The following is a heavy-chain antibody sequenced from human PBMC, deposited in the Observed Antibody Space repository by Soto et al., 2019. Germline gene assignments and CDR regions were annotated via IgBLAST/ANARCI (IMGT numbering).Heavy chain of an antibody. CDR3: ARVPYDTLYYYGMDV. V-gene: IGHV3-33*01. J-gene: IGHJ6*02. Sequence: PGGSLRLSCAASGFTFSSYGMHWVRQAPGKGLEWVAVIWYDGSNKYYADSVKGRFTISRDNSKNTLYLQMNSLRAEDTAVYYCARVPYDTLYYYGMDVWGQGTTVTVSS. CDR2: IWYDGSNK. D-gene: IGHD3-22*01. CDR1: GFTFSSYG.